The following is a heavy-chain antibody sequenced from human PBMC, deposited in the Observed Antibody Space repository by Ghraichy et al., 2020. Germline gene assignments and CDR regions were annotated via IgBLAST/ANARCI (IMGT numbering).Heavy chain of an antibody. J-gene: IGHJ4*02. CDR2: ISGNGAST. CDR1: GFTFSTYA. Sequence: GESLNISCAASGFTFSTYAMSWVRQAPGKGPEWVSAISGNGASTNYADSVRGRFTISRDNSKNTLYLQMNSLRVEETAVYYCAKKFYYGSESTSDLFDYWGQGTLGTVSS. D-gene: IGHD3-10*01. CDR3: AKKFYYGSESTSDLFDY. V-gene: IGHV3-23*01.